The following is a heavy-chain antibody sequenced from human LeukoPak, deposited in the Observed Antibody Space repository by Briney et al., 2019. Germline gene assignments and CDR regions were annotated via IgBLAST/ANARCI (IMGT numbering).Heavy chain of an antibody. D-gene: IGHD3-9*01. CDR3: VKDAEPYDILTGYYWGPFDY. J-gene: IGHJ4*02. V-gene: IGHV3-23*01. Sequence: PGGSLRLSCAASGFTFSSYAMRWVRQAPGKGLEWVSDISGSGGSTYYADSVKGRFTISRDDSKKTLYLQMNSLRAEDTAVYYCVKDAEPYDILTGYYWGPFDYWGQGTLVTVSS. CDR2: ISGSGGST. CDR1: GFTFSSYA.